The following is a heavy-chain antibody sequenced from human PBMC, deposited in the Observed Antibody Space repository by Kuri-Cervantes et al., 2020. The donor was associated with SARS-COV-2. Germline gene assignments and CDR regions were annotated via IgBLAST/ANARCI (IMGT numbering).Heavy chain of an antibody. J-gene: IGHJ4*02. D-gene: IGHD6-19*01. V-gene: IGHV3-48*04. CDR1: GFIFRNEW. CDR2: ISSSGGKI. Sequence: GGSLRLSCAASGFIFRNEWMHWVRHVPGKGLEWVSYISSSGGKIYYADSVKGRFTISRDNAENSLYLEMNSLRPEDTGAYYCARAVRYWGPGTPVTVSS. CDR3: ARAVRY.